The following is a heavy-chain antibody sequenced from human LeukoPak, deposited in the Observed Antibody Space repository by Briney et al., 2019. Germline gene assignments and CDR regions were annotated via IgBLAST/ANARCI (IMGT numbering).Heavy chain of an antibody. CDR2: VYHTGST. CDR3: ARGPYSYDSSGAFDI. CDR1: GYSINGGNY. V-gene: IGHV4-38-2*02. J-gene: IGHJ3*02. D-gene: IGHD3-22*01. Sequence: SETLSLTCTVSGYSINGGNYWAWIRQPPGKGLEWLGTVYHTGSTKLKPSLQSRVTISVDTSKNQFSLRLTSVTAADTAVYFCARGPYSYDSSGAFDIWGQGTMVTVSS.